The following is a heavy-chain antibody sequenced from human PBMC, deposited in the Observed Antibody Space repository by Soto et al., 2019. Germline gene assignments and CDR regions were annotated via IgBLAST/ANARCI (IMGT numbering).Heavy chain of an antibody. CDR1: GCTRSIYT. CDR2: ISGSGGST. CDR3: AKARFGSGYYYMGY. Sequence: GAVKGYGVASGCTRSIYTMSWVRQAPGKGLEWVSAISGSGGSTYYADSVKGRFTISRDNSKNTLYLQMNSLRAEDTAVYYCAKARFGSGYYYMGYWGQGTVVPVS. D-gene: IGHD3-22*01. J-gene: IGHJ1*01. V-gene: IGHV3-23*01.